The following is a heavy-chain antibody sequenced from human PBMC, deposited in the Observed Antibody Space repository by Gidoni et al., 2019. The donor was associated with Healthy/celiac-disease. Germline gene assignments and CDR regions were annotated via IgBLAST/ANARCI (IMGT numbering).Heavy chain of an antibody. CDR3: ARDYSILSGYSSGWYEY. V-gene: IGHV4-61*01. Sequence: QVQLQASGPGLVKPSETLSLTCTVPGGSVSSGSYYWSWIRQPTGKGLEWIGYSYYSGSTNYNPSLKSRVTISVDTSKNQFSLKLSSVTAADTAVYYCARDYSILSGYSSGWYEYWGQGTLVTVSS. CDR2: SYYSGST. CDR1: GGSVSSGSYY. J-gene: IGHJ4*02. D-gene: IGHD6-19*01.